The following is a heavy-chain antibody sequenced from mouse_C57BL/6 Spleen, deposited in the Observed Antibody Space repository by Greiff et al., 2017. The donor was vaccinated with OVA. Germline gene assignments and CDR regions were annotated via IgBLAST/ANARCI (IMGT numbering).Heavy chain of an antibody. D-gene: IGHD1-1*01. CDR1: GYTFTDYN. V-gene: IGHV1-18*01. CDR2: INPNNGGT. J-gene: IGHJ2*01. CDR3: ARSPNYYGISYNNFDY. Sequence: EVQLQQSGPELVKPGASVKIPCKASGYTFTDYNMDWVKQSHGKSLEWIGDINPNNGGTIYNQKFKGKATLTVDKSSSTAYMELRSLTSEDTAVYYCARSPNYYGISYNNFDYWGKGTTFTAPS.